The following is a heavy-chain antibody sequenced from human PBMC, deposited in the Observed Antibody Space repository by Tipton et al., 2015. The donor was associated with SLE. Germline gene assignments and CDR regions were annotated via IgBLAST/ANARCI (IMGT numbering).Heavy chain of an antibody. D-gene: IGHD1-1*01. Sequence: TLSLTCNVSGDSVTSHYWTWIRQPPGKGLEWIGYMYYSGRSDYNASLRSRVTISIDTSRNQFSLNLNSVTAADTAVYYCSRFRGGRNYFDYWGQGIPVTVSS. CDR2: MYYSGRS. CDR1: GDSVTSHY. V-gene: IGHV4-59*02. J-gene: IGHJ4*02. CDR3: SRFRGGRNYFDY.